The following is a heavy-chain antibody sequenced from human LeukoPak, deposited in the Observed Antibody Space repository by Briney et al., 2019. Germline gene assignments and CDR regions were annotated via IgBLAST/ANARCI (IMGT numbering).Heavy chain of an antibody. J-gene: IGHJ4*02. CDR1: GASISRGSW. CDR3: ARNGGHNQEH. CDR2: FSHSGIT. D-gene: IGHD1-1*01. Sequence: SETLSLTCDVSGASISRGSWWSWVRQPPGKGLEWIGEFSHSGITNFNPSLKSRVAISVDKSRNQFSLNLISVTAADTAVYFCARNGGHNQEHWGQGTLVTVSS. V-gene: IGHV4-4*02.